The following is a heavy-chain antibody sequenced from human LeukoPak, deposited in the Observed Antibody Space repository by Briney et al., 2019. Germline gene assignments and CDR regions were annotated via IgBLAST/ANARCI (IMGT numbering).Heavy chain of an antibody. D-gene: IGHD2-15*01. J-gene: IGHJ4*02. CDR3: ARDWCSGGSCYSYFDY. CDR2: INPNSGGT. Sequence: GASVKVPCKASGYTFTGYYMHWVRQAPGQGLEWMGWINPNSGGTNYAQKFQGRVTMTRDTSISTAYMELSRLRSDDTAVYYCARDWCSGGSCYSYFDYWGQGTLVTVSS. CDR1: GYTFTGYY. V-gene: IGHV1-2*02.